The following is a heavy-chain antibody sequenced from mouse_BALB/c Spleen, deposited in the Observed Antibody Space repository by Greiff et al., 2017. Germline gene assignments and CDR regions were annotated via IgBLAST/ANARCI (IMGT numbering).Heavy chain of an antibody. CDR1: GFTFSSYA. CDR2: ISSGGSYT. V-gene: IGHV5-9-4*01. D-gene: IGHD2-3*01. CDR3: ARVDGYYLDY. Sequence: EVKLVESGGGLVKPGGSLKLSCAASGFTFSSYAMSWVRQSPEKRLEWVAEISSGGSYTYYPDTVTGRFTISRDNAKNTLYLEMSSLRSEDTAMYYCARVDGYYLDYWGQGTTLTVSS. J-gene: IGHJ2*01.